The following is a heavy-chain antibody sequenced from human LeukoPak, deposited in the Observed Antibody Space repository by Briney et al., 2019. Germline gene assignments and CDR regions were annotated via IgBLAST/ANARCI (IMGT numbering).Heavy chain of an antibody. Sequence: GASVKVSCKASGYTFASYGISWVRQAPGQGLEWMGGIIPIFGTANYAQKFQGRVTITADESTSTAYMELSSLRSEDTAVYYCARAPGYYYDSSGYLDYWGQGTLVTVSS. D-gene: IGHD3-22*01. V-gene: IGHV1-69*13. CDR1: GYTFASYG. CDR2: IIPIFGTA. J-gene: IGHJ4*02. CDR3: ARAPGYYYDSSGYLDY.